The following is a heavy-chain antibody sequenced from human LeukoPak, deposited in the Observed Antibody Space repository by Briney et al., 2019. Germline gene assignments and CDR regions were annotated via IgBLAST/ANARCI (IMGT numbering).Heavy chain of an antibody. CDR2: IYPGDSDT. Sequence: GESPKISCKGSGYSFTTYWIGWVRQMPGKGLEWMGIIYPGDSDTRYSPSFRGQVTFSADKSISTAYLQWSSLKASDTAMYYCARRGRDGYNTYYFDYWGQGTLVTVSS. D-gene: IGHD5-24*01. V-gene: IGHV5-51*01. CDR3: ARRGRDGYNTYYFDY. CDR1: GYSFTTYW. J-gene: IGHJ4*02.